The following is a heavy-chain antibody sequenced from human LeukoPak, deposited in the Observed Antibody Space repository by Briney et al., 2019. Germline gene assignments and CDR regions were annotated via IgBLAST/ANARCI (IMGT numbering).Heavy chain of an antibody. CDR3: ASARVVEVLATPTALDY. J-gene: IGHJ4*02. V-gene: IGHV3-30-3*01. Sequence: GGSLRLSCAASGFTFSSIAMTWVRQAPGKGLEWVAIISYDGSDTYYTDSVKGRFTISRDNSKNTLYLQMNSLRADDTAVYYCASARVVEVLATPTALDYWGQGTLVTVSS. CDR1: GFTFSSIA. D-gene: IGHD2-2*01. CDR2: ISYDGSDT.